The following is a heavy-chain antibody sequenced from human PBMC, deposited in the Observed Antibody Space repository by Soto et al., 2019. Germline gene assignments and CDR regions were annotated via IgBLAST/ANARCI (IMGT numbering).Heavy chain of an antibody. CDR3: ASHPRFGESLRRYFDY. D-gene: IGHD3-10*01. CDR2: ISGGGTT. Sequence: EVQLLESGGGLVQPAGSLRLSCAASGFTFSTYAMSWVRQAPGKGLEWVSAISGGGTTYYADPVKGRFTISRDNSKNTLYLQMNSLRAEDTAVYYCASHPRFGESLRRYFDYWGQGTLVTVSS. CDR1: GFTFSTYA. J-gene: IGHJ4*02. V-gene: IGHV3-23*01.